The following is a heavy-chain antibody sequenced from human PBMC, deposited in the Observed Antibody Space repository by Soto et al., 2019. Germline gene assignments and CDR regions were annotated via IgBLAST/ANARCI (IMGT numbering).Heavy chain of an antibody. CDR3: ARGLFSWRLADRPEEDYGMDV. J-gene: IGHJ6*02. CDR2: INPNSGGT. D-gene: IGHD3-9*01. Sequence: GASVKVSCKASGYTFTGYYMHWVRQAPGQGLEWMGWINPNSGGTNYAQKFQGRVTMTRDTSISTAYMGLSRLRSDDTAVYYCARGLFSWRLADRPEEDYGMDVWGQGTTVTVSS. CDR1: GYTFTGYY. V-gene: IGHV1-2*02.